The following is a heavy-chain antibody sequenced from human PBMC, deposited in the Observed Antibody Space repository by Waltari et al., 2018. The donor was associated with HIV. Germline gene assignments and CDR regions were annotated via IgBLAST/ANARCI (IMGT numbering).Heavy chain of an antibody. CDR1: GGSISSGSYY. J-gene: IGHJ6*02. CDR3: ARDNYLTGYYYYGMDV. Sequence: QVQLQESGPGLVKPSQTLSPTCTVSGGSISSGSYYWSWTRQPAGKGLEWIGRIYTSGSTNYNPSLKSRVTISVDTSKKQFSLKLSSVTAADTAVYYCARDNYLTGYYYYGMDVWGQGTTVTVSS. D-gene: IGHD4-4*01. V-gene: IGHV4-61*02. CDR2: IYTSGST.